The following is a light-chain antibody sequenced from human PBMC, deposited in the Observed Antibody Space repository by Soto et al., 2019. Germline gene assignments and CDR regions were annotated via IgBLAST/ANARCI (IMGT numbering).Light chain of an antibody. CDR3: GTWDSSLNTDV. V-gene: IGLV1-51*01. Sequence: QSVLTQPPSVSAAPGQKVTISCSGSSSSIGSNYVCWYQLFPGAAPYLVMFETIMRLSGFFFRFSGSNSGTSATLDFTGFQTGDKADYYCGTWDSSLNTDVFGTGTKVTVL. CDR2: ETI. CDR1: SSSIGSNY. J-gene: IGLJ1*01.